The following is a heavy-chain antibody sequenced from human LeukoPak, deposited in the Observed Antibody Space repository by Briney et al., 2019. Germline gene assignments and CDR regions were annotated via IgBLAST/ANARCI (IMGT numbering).Heavy chain of an antibody. D-gene: IGHD2-2*01. CDR2: IYNSGST. Sequence: SETLSLTCTVSGGSISSYYWSWIRQPPGKGLEWIGYIYNSGSTNYNPSLKSRVTISVDTSKNQFSLKLSSVTAADTAVYYCARQLRVVPAADWFDPWGQGTLVTVSS. J-gene: IGHJ5*02. V-gene: IGHV4-59*01. CDR3: ARQLRVVPAADWFDP. CDR1: GGSISSYY.